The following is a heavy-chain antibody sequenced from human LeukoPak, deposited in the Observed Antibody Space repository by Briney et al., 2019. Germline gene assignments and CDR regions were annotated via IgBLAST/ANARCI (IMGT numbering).Heavy chain of an antibody. V-gene: IGHV1-2*02. D-gene: IGHD6-13*01. CDR3: ARAPNRIAAAVSPGPY. CDR1: GYTFTGYY. Sequence: ASVKVSCKASGYTFTGYYMHWVRQAPGQGLEWMGWINPNSGGTNYAQKFQGRVTMTRDTSISTAYMELSRLRSDDTAVYYCARAPNRIAAAVSPGPYWGQGTLVTVSS. CDR2: INPNSGGT. J-gene: IGHJ4*02.